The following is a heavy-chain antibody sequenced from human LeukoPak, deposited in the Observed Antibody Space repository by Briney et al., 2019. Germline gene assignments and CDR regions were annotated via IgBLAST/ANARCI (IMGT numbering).Heavy chain of an antibody. CDR1: GFTFSSDDVKSSFSSYA. CDR2: ISSSGGYI. Sequence: GGSLRLSCAASGFTFSSDDVKSSFSSYAMNWVRQAPGKGLEWVSSISSSGGYIYYADSVEGRFTISRDNAKHSLYLQMNSLRADDTAVYYCARCSGGSCYRSDDYWGQGTLVTVSS. V-gene: IGHV3-21*01. J-gene: IGHJ4*02. CDR3: ARCSGGSCYRSDDY. D-gene: IGHD2-15*01.